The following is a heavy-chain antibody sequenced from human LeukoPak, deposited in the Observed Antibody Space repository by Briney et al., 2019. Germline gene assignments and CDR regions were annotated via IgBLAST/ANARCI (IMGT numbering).Heavy chain of an antibody. Sequence: GGSLRLSCAASGFSFSSYNMNWVRQAPGKGLEWVSSISGSSSYIYHADSVKGRFTIYRDNAKNSLYLQMNSLRVEDTAVYYCARAYGSGSSHMANYWGQGTLVTVSS. CDR3: ARAYGSGSSHMANY. J-gene: IGHJ4*02. CDR2: ISGSSSYI. D-gene: IGHD3-10*01. CDR1: GFSFSSYN. V-gene: IGHV3-21*01.